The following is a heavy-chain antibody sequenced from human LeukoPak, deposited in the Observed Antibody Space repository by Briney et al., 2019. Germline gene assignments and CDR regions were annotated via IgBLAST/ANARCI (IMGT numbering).Heavy chain of an antibody. D-gene: IGHD6-19*01. V-gene: IGHV3-23*01. CDR1: GFTFSNAW. Sequence: GGSLRLSCAASGFTFSNAWMSWVRQAPGKGLEWVSAISGSGGSTYYADSVKGRFTISRDNSKNTLYLQMNSLRAEDTAVYYCARGPHSSFDYWGQGTLVTVSS. CDR2: ISGSGGST. J-gene: IGHJ4*02. CDR3: ARGPHSSFDY.